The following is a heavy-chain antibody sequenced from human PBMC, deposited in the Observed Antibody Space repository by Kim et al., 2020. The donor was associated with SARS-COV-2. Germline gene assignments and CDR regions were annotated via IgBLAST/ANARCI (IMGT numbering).Heavy chain of an antibody. Sequence: GGSLRLSCAASGFTFSRYSMNWVRQAPGKGLEWVSTISRFSDYIYYAESVEGRFTISRDNAKNSVYLQMNSLRVDDTAMYYCARDLSLGRPGGFDYWGQGALVTVSS. CDR1: GFTFSRYS. V-gene: IGHV3-21*01. D-gene: IGHD3-10*01. CDR2: ISRFSDYI. J-gene: IGHJ4*02. CDR3: ARDLSLGRPGGFDY.